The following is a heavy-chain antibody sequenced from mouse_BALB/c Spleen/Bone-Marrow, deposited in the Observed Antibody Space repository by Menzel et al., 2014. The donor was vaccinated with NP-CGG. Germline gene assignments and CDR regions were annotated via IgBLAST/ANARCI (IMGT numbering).Heavy chain of an antibody. Sequence: VQLQQSGAELVKPGASVKLSCTASGFNIKDTYMHWVKQRPEQGLEWIGRIDPANGNTKYDPKFQGKATITADTSSNTAYLQLSSLTSEDTXXXXXXXXXXXXXLFDYWGXGTTLTVSS. CDR1: GFNIKDTY. CDR2: IDPANGNT. V-gene: IGHV14-3*02. CDR3: XXXXXXXXLFDY. J-gene: IGHJ2*01.